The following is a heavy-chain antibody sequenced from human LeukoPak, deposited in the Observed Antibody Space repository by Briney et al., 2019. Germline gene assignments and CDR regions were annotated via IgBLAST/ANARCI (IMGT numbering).Heavy chain of an antibody. D-gene: IGHD1-26*01. J-gene: IGHJ3*02. Sequence: GGSLRLSCAASAFTFRTYWMSWVRQAPGKGLEWVAMIKPDGSEKYYVDSVKGLFTISRDNAKNSLYLQMNSLRAEDTAVYYCARALPSPLYSGSYADAFDIWGQGTMVTVSS. CDR3: ARALPSPLYSGSYADAFDI. CDR2: IKPDGSEK. V-gene: IGHV3-7*02. CDR1: AFTFRTYW.